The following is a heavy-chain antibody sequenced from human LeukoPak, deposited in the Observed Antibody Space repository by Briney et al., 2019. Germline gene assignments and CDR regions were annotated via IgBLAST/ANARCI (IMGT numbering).Heavy chain of an antibody. CDR2: INPNSGGT. Sequence: ASVKVSCKASGYTFTGYYMHWVRQAPGQGHEWMGWINPNSGGTNYAQKFQGRVTMTRDTSSSTAYMELSRLRSDDTAVYYCARAATVTSFDYWGQGTLVTVSS. V-gene: IGHV1-2*02. D-gene: IGHD4-17*01. J-gene: IGHJ4*02. CDR1: GYTFTGYY. CDR3: ARAATVTSFDY.